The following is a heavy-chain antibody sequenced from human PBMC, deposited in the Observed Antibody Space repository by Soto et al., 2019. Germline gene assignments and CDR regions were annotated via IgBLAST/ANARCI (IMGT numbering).Heavy chain of an antibody. CDR3: SRSPEVGVRGAY. V-gene: IGHV4-30-4*01. CDR2: IYYSGST. CDR1: GGSISSGDYY. D-gene: IGHD3-10*01. J-gene: IGHJ4*02. Sequence: TLSLTCTVSGGSISSGDYYCSWIRQPPGKGLEWIGYIYYSGSTYYNPSLKSRVTISVDTSKNQFSLKLSSVTAADTAVYYCSRSPEVGVRGAYWGQGTLVTVSS.